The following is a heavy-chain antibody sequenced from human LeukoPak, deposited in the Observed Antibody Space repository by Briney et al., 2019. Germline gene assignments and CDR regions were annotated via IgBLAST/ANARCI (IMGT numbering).Heavy chain of an antibody. Sequence: SETLSLTCTVSGGSISSYYWSWIRQPAGKGLEWIGRIYTSGSTNYNPSLKSRVTISVDTSKNQFSLKLSSVTAADTAVYYCARGLRTYYGSGSYLDYWGQGTLVTVSS. CDR3: ARGLRTYYGSGSYLDY. CDR2: IYTSGST. D-gene: IGHD3-10*01. CDR1: GGSISSYY. V-gene: IGHV4-4*07. J-gene: IGHJ4*02.